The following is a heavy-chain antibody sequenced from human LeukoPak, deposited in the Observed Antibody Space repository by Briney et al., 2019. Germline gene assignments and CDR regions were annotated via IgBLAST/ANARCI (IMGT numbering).Heavy chain of an antibody. Sequence: PGGSLRLSCAASGFTFSSYAMHWVRQAPGKGLEWVAVISYDGSNKYYADSVKGRFTISRDNSKNTLYLQMNSLRAEDTAVYYCARSSGWYQALWDWGQGTLVTVSS. V-gene: IGHV3-30-3*01. CDR1: GFTFSSYA. J-gene: IGHJ4*02. CDR3: ARSSGWYQALWD. CDR2: ISYDGSNK. D-gene: IGHD6-19*01.